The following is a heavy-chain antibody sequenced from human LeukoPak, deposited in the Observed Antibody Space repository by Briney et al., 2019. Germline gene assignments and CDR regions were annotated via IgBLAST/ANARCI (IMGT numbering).Heavy chain of an antibody. CDR1: GFTFDNYR. J-gene: IGHJ4*02. CDR2: VNADGGNT. D-gene: IGHD1-26*01. Sequence: GGSLRLSCAASGFTFDNYRMNWVRQAPGKGLEWVSTVNADGGNTYYADSVKGRFTISRDNSKSTLILQMNSLRVEDTALYYCTKRVKYGGTWDHFADWGQGTLVTVSS. V-gene: IGHV3-23*01. CDR3: TKRVKYGGTWDHFAD.